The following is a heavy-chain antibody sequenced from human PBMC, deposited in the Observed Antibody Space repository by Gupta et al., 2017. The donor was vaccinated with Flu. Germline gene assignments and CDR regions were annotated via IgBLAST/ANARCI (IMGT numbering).Heavy chain of an antibody. CDR1: GFTFGSYG. V-gene: IGHV3-30*03. Sequence: QVHLVDSGGGVVQPGRALRLSCEASGFTFGSYGMHWVRQAPGKGLEWVAVILHDGSKQYYADSVRGRFSISRDNSKDTLYLQMDSLTVEDTAVYYCGRVAGWYETDFWGQGTLVTVSS. CDR2: ILHDGSKQ. D-gene: IGHD6-19*01. CDR3: GRVAGWYETDF. J-gene: IGHJ4*02.